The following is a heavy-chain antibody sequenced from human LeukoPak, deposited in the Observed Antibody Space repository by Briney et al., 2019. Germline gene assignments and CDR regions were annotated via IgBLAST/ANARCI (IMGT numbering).Heavy chain of an antibody. V-gene: IGHV3-11*01. Sequence: PGRSLRLSCAASGFTFDDYAMHWIRQAPGKGLEWVSYISSSGSTIYYADSVKGRFTISRDNAKNSLYLQMNSLRAEDTAVYYCASKSSSSICWGQGTLVTVPS. D-gene: IGHD6-6*01. J-gene: IGHJ4*02. CDR2: ISSSGSTI. CDR1: GFTFDDYA. CDR3: ASKSSSSIC.